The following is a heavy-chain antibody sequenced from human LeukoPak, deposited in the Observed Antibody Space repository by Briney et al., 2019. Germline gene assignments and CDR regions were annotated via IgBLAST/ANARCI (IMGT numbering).Heavy chain of an antibody. CDR3: ARGSYDSSGSYFDY. CDR1: GFTFSTYG. CDR2: MSYDGSNK. D-gene: IGHD3-22*01. V-gene: IGHV3-33*01. J-gene: IGHJ4*02. Sequence: PGGSLRLSCAASGFTFSTYGMHWVRQAPGKGLEWVAVMSYDGSNKYYVDSVEGRFTISRDNSKNTLYLQMNSLRAEDTAVYYCARGSYDSSGSYFDYWGQGALVTVSS.